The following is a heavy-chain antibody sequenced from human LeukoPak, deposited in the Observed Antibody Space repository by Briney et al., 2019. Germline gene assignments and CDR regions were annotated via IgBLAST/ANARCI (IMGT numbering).Heavy chain of an antibody. Sequence: GGSLRLSCAASGFTFNDAWMNWVRQAPGKGLEWVGRIKKKTDGGTADYAAPVKGRFTISRDDSKNMLYLQMNSLKTEDTAMYYCTTWFHDIGSHCWGRGTLVIVSS. J-gene: IGHJ4*02. CDR1: GFTFNDAW. CDR2: IKKKTDGGTA. D-gene: IGHD3-9*01. CDR3: TTWFHDIGSHC. V-gene: IGHV3-15*07.